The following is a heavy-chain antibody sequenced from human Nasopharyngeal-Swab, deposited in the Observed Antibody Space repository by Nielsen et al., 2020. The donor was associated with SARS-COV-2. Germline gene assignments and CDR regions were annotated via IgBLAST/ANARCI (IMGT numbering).Heavy chain of an antibody. CDR2: INSDGSST. CDR3: ARAGDSSGWFPPYYFDY. Sequence: GESLKISCAASGFTFSSYWMHWVRQAPGKGLVWVSRINSDGSSTSYADSVKGRFTISRDNSKNTLYLQMNSLRAEDTAVYYCARAGDSSGWFPPYYFDYWGQGTLVTVSS. J-gene: IGHJ4*02. D-gene: IGHD6-19*01. V-gene: IGHV3-74*01. CDR1: GFTFSSYW.